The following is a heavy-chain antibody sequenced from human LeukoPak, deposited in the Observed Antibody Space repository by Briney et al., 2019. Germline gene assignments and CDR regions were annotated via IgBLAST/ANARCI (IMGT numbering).Heavy chain of an antibody. CDR2: MNPNSGNT. V-gene: IGHV1-8*02. J-gene: IGHJ5*02. CDR1: GYTFTVYY. D-gene: IGHD6-6*01. CDR3: ARGRGIAARRRYNWFDP. Sequence: ASVKVSSKASGYTFTVYYMHWVRQAPGQGLEWMGWMNPNSGNTGYAQKFQGRVTMTRNTSISTAYMELSSLRSEDTAVYYCARGRGIAARRRYNWFDPWGQGTLVTVSS.